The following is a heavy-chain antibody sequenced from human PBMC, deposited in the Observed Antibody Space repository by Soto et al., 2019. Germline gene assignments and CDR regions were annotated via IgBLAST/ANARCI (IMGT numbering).Heavy chain of an antibody. CDR3: AREVYSSIPYYYYGMDV. D-gene: IGHD6-13*01. J-gene: IGHJ6*02. CDR1: GSSISSGDYY. CDR2: IYYSGST. Sequence: SETLSLTCTVSGSSISSGDYYWSWIRQPPGKGLEWIGYIYYSGSTYYNPSLKSRVTISVDTSKNQFSLKLSSVTAADTAVYYCAREVYSSIPYYYYGMDVWGQGTTVTVSS. V-gene: IGHV4-30-4*01.